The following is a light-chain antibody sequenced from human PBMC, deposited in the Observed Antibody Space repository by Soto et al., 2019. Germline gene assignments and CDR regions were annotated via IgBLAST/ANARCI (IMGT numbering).Light chain of an antibody. Sequence: EIVITQSATTPSVSPGERATLSCRASQSVSTNLAWYQQKPGQVPSLLIYGASTRASGIPARFSGSGSGTEFTLTIGSLQSEDFAVYYCQQYSSSPSFGQGTRLEI. J-gene: IGKJ5*01. CDR3: QQYSSSPS. V-gene: IGKV3-15*01. CDR1: QSVSTN. CDR2: GAS.